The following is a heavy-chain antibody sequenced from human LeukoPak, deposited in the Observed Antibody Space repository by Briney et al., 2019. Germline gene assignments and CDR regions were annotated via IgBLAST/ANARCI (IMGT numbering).Heavy chain of an antibody. CDR1: GGSISSYY. D-gene: IGHD3-10*01. CDR3: ARVDYYGYYYYYMDV. CDR2: IYCSGST. Sequence: SETLSLTCTVSGGSISSYYWSWIRQPPGKGLEWIGYIYCSGSTNYNPSLKSRVTISVDTSKNQFSLKLSSVTATDTAVYYCARVDYYGYYYYYMDVWGKGTTVTISS. V-gene: IGHV4-59*01. J-gene: IGHJ6*03.